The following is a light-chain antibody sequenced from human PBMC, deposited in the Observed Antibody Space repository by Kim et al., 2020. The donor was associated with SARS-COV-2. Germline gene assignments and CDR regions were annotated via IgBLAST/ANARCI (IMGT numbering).Light chain of an antibody. J-gene: IGLJ3*02. CDR3: SSYASNYTQV. CDR1: SRNIGTDKY. CDR2: DVS. Sequence: QSITIACTGTSRNIGTDKYVSWYKQHPGKAPTLLIYDVSHRPSGISNLFSGSKSGNTASLTISGLQAEYEAEYYCSSYASNYTQVFGGGTQLTVL. V-gene: IGLV2-14*03.